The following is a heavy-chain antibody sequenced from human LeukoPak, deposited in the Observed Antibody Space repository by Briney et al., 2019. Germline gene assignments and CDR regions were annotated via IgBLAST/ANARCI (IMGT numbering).Heavy chain of an antibody. CDR2: IYPGDSDT. V-gene: IGHV5-51*01. J-gene: IGHJ4*02. CDR1: GYSFTTYW. D-gene: IGHD1-26*01. CDR3: ARALVGAATLSY. Sequence: GESLKISCKGSGYSFTTYWIAWVRQMSGKGLEWMGVIYPGDSDTRYSPSFQGQVTLSAGKSISTAYLQWSSLKASDTAIYYCARALVGAATLSYWGQGTLVTVSS.